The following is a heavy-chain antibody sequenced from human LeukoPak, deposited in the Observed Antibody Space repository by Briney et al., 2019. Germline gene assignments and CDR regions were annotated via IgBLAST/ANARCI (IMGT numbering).Heavy chain of an antibody. Sequence: GGTLRLSCAASGFTFSSYGMSWVRQAPGKGLEWVSAISGSGGSTYYADSVKGRFTISRDNSKNTLYLQMNSLRAEDTAVYYCAKAPWAYYDILTGYYYFDYWGQGTLVTVSS. CDR2: ISGSGGST. D-gene: IGHD3-9*01. V-gene: IGHV3-23*01. CDR1: GFTFSSYG. CDR3: AKAPWAYYDILTGYYYFDY. J-gene: IGHJ4*02.